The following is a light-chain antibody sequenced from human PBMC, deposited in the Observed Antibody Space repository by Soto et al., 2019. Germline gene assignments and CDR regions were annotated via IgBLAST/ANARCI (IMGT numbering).Light chain of an antibody. Sequence: DIQMTQSPSTLSASVGDRVTITCRASQSISSWLAWYQQKPGKAPKLLIYDASSLESGVPSRFSGSGSGTGFTLTISSLQPDDFGTYYCQQYESYSPLTFGGGTKV. J-gene: IGKJ4*01. CDR1: QSISSW. V-gene: IGKV1-5*01. CDR2: DAS. CDR3: QQYESYSPLT.